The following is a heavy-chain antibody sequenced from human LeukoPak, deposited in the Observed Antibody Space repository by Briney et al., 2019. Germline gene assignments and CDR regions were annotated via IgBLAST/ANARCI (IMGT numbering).Heavy chain of an antibody. D-gene: IGHD6-19*01. J-gene: IGHJ4*02. CDR3: AKDPPVAAVAGTAY. CDR1: GFTFSSYA. V-gene: IGHV3-23*01. CDR2: ISGSGGST. Sequence: GGSPRLSCAASGFTFSSYAMSWVRQAPGKGLEWVSAISGSGGSTYYADSVKGRFTISRDNSKNTLYLQMNSLRVEDTAVYYCAKDPPVAAVAGTAYWGQGTLVTVSS.